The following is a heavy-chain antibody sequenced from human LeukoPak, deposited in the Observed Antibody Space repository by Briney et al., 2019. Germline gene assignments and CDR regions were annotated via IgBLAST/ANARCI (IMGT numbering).Heavy chain of an antibody. J-gene: IGHJ4*02. CDR1: GFTFSSYA. Sequence: GGSLRLSCAASGFTFSSYAMSWVRQAPRKGLEWVSAISGSGGSTYYADSVKGRFTISRDNSKNTLYLQMNSLRAEDTAVYYCAKGLDYYGSGSATWGQGTLVTVSS. V-gene: IGHV3-23*01. CDR3: AKGLDYYGSGSAT. D-gene: IGHD3-10*01. CDR2: ISGSGGST.